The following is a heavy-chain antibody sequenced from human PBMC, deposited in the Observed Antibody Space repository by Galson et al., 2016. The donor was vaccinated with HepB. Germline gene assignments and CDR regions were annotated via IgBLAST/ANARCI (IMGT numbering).Heavy chain of an antibody. Sequence: QSGAEVKKPGESLKISCKGSGYSFANYWIGWVRQMPGKGLEWMGIIYPGDSDTRYNPSFQGQVTMTADRSINTAYLQWSSLKAPDTATYYCARHVKTNYSSAWRPEMDYWGQGTLVTVSS. CDR3: ARHVKTNYSSAWRPEMDY. V-gene: IGHV5-51*01. CDR1: GYSFANYW. D-gene: IGHD6-19*01. CDR2: IYPGDSDT. J-gene: IGHJ4*02.